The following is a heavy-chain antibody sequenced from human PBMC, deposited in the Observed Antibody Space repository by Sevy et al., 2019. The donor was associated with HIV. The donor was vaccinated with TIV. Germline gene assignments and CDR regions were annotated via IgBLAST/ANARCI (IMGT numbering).Heavy chain of an antibody. V-gene: IGHV3-11*05. J-gene: IGHJ6*02. D-gene: IGHD6-13*01. CDR3: AGDFMPVASAGTGALGV. CDR2: ISSRSSEI. CDR1: GFIFRDRY. Sequence: GGSLRLSCVGSGFIFRDRYMSWIRQAPGKGLEWVSFISSRSSEINYADSVKGRFTVSRDNAKNSLYLQMNSLRAEDTAVYYCAGDFMPVASAGTGALGVWGQGTAVTVSS.